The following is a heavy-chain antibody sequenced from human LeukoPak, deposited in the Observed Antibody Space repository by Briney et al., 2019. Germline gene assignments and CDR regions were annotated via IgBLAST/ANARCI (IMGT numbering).Heavy chain of an antibody. J-gene: IGHJ4*02. V-gene: IGHV1-8*03. D-gene: IGHD5-18*01. CDR3: ARGYSYGYAPY. CDR2: MNPNSGNT. CDR1: GYTFSGYY. Sequence: ASVKVSCKASGYTFSGYYIHWVRQATGQGLEWMGWMNPNSGNTGYAQKFQGRVTITRSTSISTAYMELSSLRSEDTAVYYCARGYSYGYAPYWGQGTLVTVSS.